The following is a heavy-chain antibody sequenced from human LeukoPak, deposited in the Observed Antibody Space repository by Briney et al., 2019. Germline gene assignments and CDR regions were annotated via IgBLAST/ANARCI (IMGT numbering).Heavy chain of an antibody. J-gene: IGHJ5*02. D-gene: IGHD3-10*01. CDR2: INHSGST. CDR1: GGSFSGYY. Sequence: PSETLSLTCAVYGGSFSGYYWSWIRQPPGKGLEWIGEINHSGSTNYNPSLKSRVTISVDTSKNQFSLKLSSVTAADTAVYYCARDKSELLWFGELQVDWFDPWSQGTLVTVSS. CDR3: ARDKSELLWFGELQVDWFDP. V-gene: IGHV4-34*01.